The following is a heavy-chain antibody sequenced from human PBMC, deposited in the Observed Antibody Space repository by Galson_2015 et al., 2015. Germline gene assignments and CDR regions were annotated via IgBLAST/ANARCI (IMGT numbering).Heavy chain of an antibody. CDR3: ARGLPPVSGEFDS. V-gene: IGHV1-8*02. J-gene: IGHJ5*01. CDR2: MNPNSGNT. D-gene: IGHD1-26*01. CDR1: GYTFTSYD. Sequence: SVKVSCKASGYTFTSYDINWVRQAPGQGLEWMGWMNPNSGNTDYAQKFQGRVTMTRNTSISTAYMELSSLRYEDTAIYYCARGLPPVSGEFDSWGQGTLVTVSS.